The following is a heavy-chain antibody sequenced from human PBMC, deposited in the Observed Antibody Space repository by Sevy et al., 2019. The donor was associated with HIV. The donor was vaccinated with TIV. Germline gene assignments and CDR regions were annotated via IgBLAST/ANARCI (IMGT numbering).Heavy chain of an antibody. CDR2: MNPNSGNT. D-gene: IGHD5-12*01. CDR3: ARAPGGYSGYESDY. CDR1: GYTFTSYD. V-gene: IGHV1-8*01. Sequence: ASVKVSCKASGYTFTSYDINWVRQATGQGLEWMGWMNPNSGNTGYAQKFQGRVTMTRNTSISTAYMELSSLRSEDTAAYYCARAPGGYSGYESDYWGQGTLVTVSS. J-gene: IGHJ4*02.